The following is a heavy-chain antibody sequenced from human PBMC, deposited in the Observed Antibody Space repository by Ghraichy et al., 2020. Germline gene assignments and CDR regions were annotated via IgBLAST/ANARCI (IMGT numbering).Heavy chain of an antibody. D-gene: IGHD5-24*01. J-gene: IGHJ4*02. Sequence: GGSLRLSCAASGFIFSSYSMNWVRQAPGKGLEWVSAISSRSSYIQNADSVKGRFTISRDDARNSVYLQMNSLRAEDTAVYFCAREAARDGYNYFGDIDYWGRGPWSPSP. V-gene: IGHV3-21*01. CDR2: ISSRSSYI. CDR3: AREAARDGYNYFGDIDY. CDR1: GFIFSSYS.